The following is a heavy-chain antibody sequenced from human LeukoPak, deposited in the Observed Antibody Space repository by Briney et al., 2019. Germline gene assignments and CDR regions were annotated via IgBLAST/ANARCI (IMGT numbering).Heavy chain of an antibody. D-gene: IGHD3-10*01. CDR1: GFTFSSYA. CDR2: ISGSGGST. J-gene: IGHJ4*02. CDR3: AKGVLPTGFDY. V-gene: IGHV3-23*01. Sequence: GGSLRLSCAASGFTFSSYAMNWVRRAPGKGLEWVSAISGSGGSTYYADSVKGRFTISRDNSKNTLYLQMNSLRAEDTAVYYCAKGVLPTGFDYWGQGTLVTVSS.